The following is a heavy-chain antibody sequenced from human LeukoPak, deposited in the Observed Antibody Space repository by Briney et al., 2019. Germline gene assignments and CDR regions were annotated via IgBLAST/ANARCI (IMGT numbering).Heavy chain of an antibody. D-gene: IGHD3-9*01. CDR1: GFTFSTYN. V-gene: IGHV3-21*06. CDR2: ITSGGGYT. Sequence: GGSLRLSCAASGFTFSTYNMNWVRQAPGKGLEWVTSITSGGGYTYYADSVKGRFTTSRDNAKNSLSLRLDSLRAEDTAVYYCARGHYDVLTSSYKWTPDYWGQGTLVTVSS. CDR3: ARGHYDVLTSSYKWTPDY. J-gene: IGHJ4*02.